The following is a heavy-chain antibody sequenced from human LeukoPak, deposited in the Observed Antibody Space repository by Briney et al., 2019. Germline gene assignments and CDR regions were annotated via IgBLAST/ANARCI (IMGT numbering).Heavy chain of an antibody. Sequence: ASVKVSCKASGGTFSSYAISWVRQAPGQGLEWMGRIIPILGIANYAQKFQGRVTITADKSTSTAYMELSSLRSEDTAVYYCARDTASGYYVSDYWGQGTLVTVSS. D-gene: IGHD3-22*01. CDR2: IIPILGIA. V-gene: IGHV1-69*04. CDR1: GGTFSSYA. J-gene: IGHJ4*02. CDR3: ARDTASGYYVSDY.